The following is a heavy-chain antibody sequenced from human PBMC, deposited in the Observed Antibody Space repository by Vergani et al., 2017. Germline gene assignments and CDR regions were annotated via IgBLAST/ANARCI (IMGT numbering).Heavy chain of an antibody. V-gene: IGHV4-34*01. J-gene: IGHJ6*03. Sequence: QVQLQQWGEGLLKPSETLSLTCAVYGGSFSGYYWSWIRQPPGQGLEWIGEINHSGSTNYNPSLKSRVTISVDTSKNQFSLKLSSVTAADTAVYYCARARPYYYGSGSYRYYYYYMDVWGKGTTVTVSS. CDR3: ARARPYYYGSGSYRYYYYYMDV. CDR1: GGSFSGYY. D-gene: IGHD3-10*01. CDR2: INHSGST.